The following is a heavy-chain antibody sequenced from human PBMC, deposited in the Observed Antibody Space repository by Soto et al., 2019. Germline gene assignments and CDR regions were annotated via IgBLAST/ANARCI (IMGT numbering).Heavy chain of an antibody. CDR2: ISAYNGNT. J-gene: IGHJ6*02. Sequence: ASVKVSCKASGYTFTSYGISWVRQAPGQGLEWMGWISAYNGNTNYAQKLQGRVTMTTDTSTSTAYMELRSLRSDDTAVYYCARGFRETYDFWSGYYTGGDYYYYGMDVWGQGTTVTVSS. D-gene: IGHD3-3*01. CDR1: GYTFTSYG. V-gene: IGHV1-18*01. CDR3: ARGFRETYDFWSGYYTGGDYYYYGMDV.